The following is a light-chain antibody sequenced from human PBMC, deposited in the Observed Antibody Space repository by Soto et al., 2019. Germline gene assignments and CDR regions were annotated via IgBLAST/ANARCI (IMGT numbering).Light chain of an antibody. Sequence: IPLTQSPSSLSASVGARVTITCRASQGSSSYLAWYQQTPGKAPKLLIYAASTLQSGVPSRFSGSGSGTDFTLTISSLQPEDFATYYCQQLDSYPITFGQGTRLEIK. J-gene: IGKJ5*01. CDR1: QGSSSY. V-gene: IGKV1-9*01. CDR2: AAS. CDR3: QQLDSYPIT.